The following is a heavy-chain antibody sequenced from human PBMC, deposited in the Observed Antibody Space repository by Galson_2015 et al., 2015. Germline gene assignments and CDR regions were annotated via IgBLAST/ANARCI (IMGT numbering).Heavy chain of an antibody. CDR1: GGSISSGGYS. CDR2: IYHSGST. J-gene: IGHJ3*02. V-gene: IGHV4-30-2*01. D-gene: IGHD5-18*01. CDR3: ARGGLGGYSYGYNAFDI. Sequence: TLSLTCAVSGGSISSGGYSWSWIRQPPGKGLERIGYIYHSGSTYYNPSLKSLVTISVDRSKNQFSLKLSSVTAADTAVYYCARGGLGGYSYGYNAFDIWGQGTMVTVSS.